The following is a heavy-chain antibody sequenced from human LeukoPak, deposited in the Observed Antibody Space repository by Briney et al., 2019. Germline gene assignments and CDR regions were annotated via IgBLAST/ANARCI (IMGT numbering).Heavy chain of an antibody. CDR2: ITSEGSST. J-gene: IGHJ4*02. CDR1: GFTFSSYW. V-gene: IGHV3-74*01. D-gene: IGHD2-15*01. Sequence: GGSPRLSCAASGFTFSSYWMHWVRQVPGKGLVWVSRITSEGSSTSYADSVKGRFTISRDNAKNTLYLQMNSLRAEDTAVYYCARGSSVVALDWGQGTRVPLFS. CDR3: ARGSSVVALD.